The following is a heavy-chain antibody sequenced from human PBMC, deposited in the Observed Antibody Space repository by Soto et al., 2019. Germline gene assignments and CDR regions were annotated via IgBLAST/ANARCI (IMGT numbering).Heavy chain of an antibody. V-gene: IGHV3-23*01. CDR3: AKIPQWLVQGYFDY. D-gene: IGHD6-19*01. CDR2: ISGSGGST. Sequence: GGSVRLSCAASGFTVSSYAMSWVRQAPGKGLEWVSAISGSGGSTYYADSVKGRFTISRDNSKNTLYLQMNSLRAEDTAVYYCAKIPQWLVQGYFDYWGQGTLVTVSS. CDR1: GFTVSSYA. J-gene: IGHJ4*02.